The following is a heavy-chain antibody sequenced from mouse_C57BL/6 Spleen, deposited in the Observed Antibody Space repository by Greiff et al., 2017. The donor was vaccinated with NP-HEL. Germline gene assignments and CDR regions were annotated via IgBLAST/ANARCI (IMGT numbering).Heavy chain of an antibody. CDR2: IDPETGGT. V-gene: IGHV1-15*01. CDR3: TRGYYYGSSGAMDD. J-gene: IGHJ4*01. D-gene: IGHD1-1*01. CDR1: GYTFTDYE. Sequence: VQLQQSGAELVRPGASVTLSCKASGYTFTDYEMHWVKQTPVHGLEWIGAIDPETGGTAYNQKFKGKAILTADKSSSTAYMELRSLTSEDSAVYYCTRGYYYGSSGAMDDWGQGTSVTVSS.